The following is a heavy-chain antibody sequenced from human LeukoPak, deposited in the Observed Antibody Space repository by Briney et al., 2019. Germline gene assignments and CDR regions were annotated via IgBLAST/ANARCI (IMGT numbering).Heavy chain of an antibody. D-gene: IGHD6-13*01. V-gene: IGHV3-21*01. CDR1: GFTFSSYS. Sequence: GGSLRLSCAASGFTFSSYSMNWVRQAPGKGLEWVSSISSSSSYIYYADSVKGRFTISRDNAKNSLYLQMNSLRAEDTAVYYCARDFSSILYSARYYYYYMDVWGNGTTVTVSS. CDR3: ARDFSSILYSARYYYYYMDV. CDR2: ISSSSSYI. J-gene: IGHJ6*03.